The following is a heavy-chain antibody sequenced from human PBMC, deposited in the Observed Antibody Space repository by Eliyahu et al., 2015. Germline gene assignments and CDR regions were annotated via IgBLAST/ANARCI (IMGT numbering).Heavy chain of an antibody. D-gene: IGHD1-7*01. CDR1: GITVTTNP. V-gene: IGHV3-48*01. J-gene: IGHJ4*02. CDR3: VRDWDYSYDY. CDR2: ISRDGLI. Sequence: EVQLVEFGGGLVQPGGSLRLSCAVSGITVTTNPMNWVRQAPGKGLEWVSHISRDGLISYADSVKGRFTISRDNAKNSLYLQMNSLRAEDTAVYYCVRDWDYSYDYWGQGTLVTVSS.